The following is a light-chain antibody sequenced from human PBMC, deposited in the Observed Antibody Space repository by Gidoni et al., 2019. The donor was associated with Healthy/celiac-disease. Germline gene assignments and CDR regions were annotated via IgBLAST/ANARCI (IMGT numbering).Light chain of an antibody. CDR2: GAS. J-gene: IGKJ3*01. Sequence: EIVITQSPATLSVSPGERATLSCRASQSVRSNLALYKQKPGPAPRLLIYGASTRATGIPARFSGSGSGKEFTINISRLQSEDFAVEYCKQYNNWTLFTFGTGTKVDIK. CDR3: KQYNNWTLFT. V-gene: IGKV3-15*01. CDR1: QSVRSN.